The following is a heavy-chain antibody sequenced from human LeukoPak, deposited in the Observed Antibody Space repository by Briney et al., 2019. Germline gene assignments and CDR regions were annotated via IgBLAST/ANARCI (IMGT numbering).Heavy chain of an antibody. CDR1: GYTLTELS. CDR3: ATGGSGWYDWFDP. Sequence: SVKVSCKVSGYTLTELSMHWVRQAPGKGLEWMGGFDPEDGETIYAQKFQGRVTMTEDTSTDTAYMELSSLRSEDTAVYYCATGGSGWYDWFDPWGQGTLDTVSS. CDR2: FDPEDGET. J-gene: IGHJ5*02. D-gene: IGHD6-19*01. V-gene: IGHV1-24*01.